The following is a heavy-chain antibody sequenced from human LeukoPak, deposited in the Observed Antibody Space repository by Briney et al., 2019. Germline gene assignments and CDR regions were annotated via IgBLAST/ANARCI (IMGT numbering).Heavy chain of an antibody. Sequence: GASVKVSCKASGYTFTSYDINWVRQATGQGLEWMGWMNHNRGNTGYAQKFQGRVTMTRNTSISTAYMELSSLRSEDTAVYYCARDNGGTAMAYYYYYYMDVWGKGTTVTISS. CDR1: GYTFTSYD. CDR3: ARDNGGTAMAYYYYYYMDV. J-gene: IGHJ6*03. D-gene: IGHD5-18*01. CDR2: MNHNRGNT. V-gene: IGHV1-8*01.